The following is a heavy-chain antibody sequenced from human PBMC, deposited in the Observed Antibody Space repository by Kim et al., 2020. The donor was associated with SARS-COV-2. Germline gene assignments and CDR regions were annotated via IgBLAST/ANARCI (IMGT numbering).Heavy chain of an antibody. J-gene: IGHJ6*02. D-gene: IGHD2-21*01. CDR1: GYTFTTYA. Sequence: ASVKVSCMASGYTFTTYAIQWVRQAPGQGLEWLGWINPTRGNTKYSDTFQGRITITRDTSARTAYMELSSLRPEDTAVYYCARSVAIMPPGMDVWGQGTTVTVSS. V-gene: IGHV1-3*01. CDR2: INPTRGNT. CDR3: ARSVAIMPPGMDV.